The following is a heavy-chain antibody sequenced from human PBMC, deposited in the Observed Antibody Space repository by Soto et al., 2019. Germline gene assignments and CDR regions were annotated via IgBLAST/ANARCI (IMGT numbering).Heavy chain of an antibody. CDR1: GYSISSGYY. J-gene: IGHJ6*02. D-gene: IGHD3-10*01. CDR2: MYRSGNT. CDR3: ARSGDTMVRGVIIFHYSGMDV. V-gene: IGHV4-38-2*01. Sequence: LSLTCAVSGYSISSGYYWGWIRQSPGKGLEWIGSMYRSGNTYYNPSLKSRVTISGDTSKNQFSLKLTSVTAADTAVYYCARSGDTMVRGVIIFHYSGMDVWGQGNTVTVSS.